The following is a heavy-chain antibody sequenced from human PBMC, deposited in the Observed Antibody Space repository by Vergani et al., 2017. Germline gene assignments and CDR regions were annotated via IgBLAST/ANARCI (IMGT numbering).Heavy chain of an antibody. J-gene: IGHJ4*02. V-gene: IGHV4-39*07. CDR2: IYYSGST. CDR1: GGSISSSSYY. Sequence: QVQLQESGPGLVKPSGTLSLTCAVSGGSISSSSYYWGWIRQPPGKGLEWIGSIYYSGSTYYNPSLKSRVTISVDTSKNQFSLKLSSVTAADTAVYYCARASGYDNAFDYWGQGTLVTVSS. D-gene: IGHD5-12*01. CDR3: ARASGYDNAFDY.